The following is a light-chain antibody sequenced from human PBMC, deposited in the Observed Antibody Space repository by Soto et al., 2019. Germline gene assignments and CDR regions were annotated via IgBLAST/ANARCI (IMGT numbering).Light chain of an antibody. V-gene: IGLV2-11*01. CDR2: DVN. CDR3: GSYAGSYYYA. CDR1: SSDVGGFNS. Sequence: QSALTQPRSVSGSPGQSVTISCTGTSSDVGGFNSVSWYQQHPGKAPKLMIYDVNKRPSGVPDRFSGSKSGSTASLTISGLQAEDDADYYFGSYAGSYYYAFANDTKVTV. J-gene: IGLJ1*01.